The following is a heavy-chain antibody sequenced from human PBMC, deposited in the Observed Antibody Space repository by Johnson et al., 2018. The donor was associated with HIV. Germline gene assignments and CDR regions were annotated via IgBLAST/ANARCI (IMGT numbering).Heavy chain of an antibody. J-gene: IGHJ3*02. CDR2: ISYDGSNK. CDR3: AKPKRIVVEEADAFDI. D-gene: IGHD3-22*01. CDR1: GFTFSSYA. Sequence: QVQLVESGGGVVQPGRSLRLSCAASGFTFSSYAMHWVRQAPGKGLEWVAVISYDGSNKYYADSVRGRFTISRDNSKNTLYVQMNSLRVEDTAVYYCAKPKRIVVEEADAFDIWGQGTMVTVSS. V-gene: IGHV3-30*04.